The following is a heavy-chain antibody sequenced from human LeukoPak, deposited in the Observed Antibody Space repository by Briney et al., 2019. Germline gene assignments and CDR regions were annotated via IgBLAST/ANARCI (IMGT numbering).Heavy chain of an antibody. Sequence: SSETLSLTCAVYGGSFSGYYWSWIRQPPGKGLEWIGEINHSGSTNYNPSLKSRVTISVDKSKNQFSLKLSSVTAADTAVYYCARSGSSRDYYFDYWGQGTLVTVSS. CDR2: INHSGST. CDR3: ARSGSSRDYYFDY. CDR1: GGSFSGYY. V-gene: IGHV4-34*01. J-gene: IGHJ4*02. D-gene: IGHD1-26*01.